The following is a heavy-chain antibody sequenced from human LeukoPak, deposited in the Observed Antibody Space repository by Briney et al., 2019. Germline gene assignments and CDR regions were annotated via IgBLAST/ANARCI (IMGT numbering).Heavy chain of an antibody. CDR1: GFTFSDHY. CDR3: ARAHYYFGSRHPYYFDS. J-gene: IGHJ4*02. CDR2: ISTGDTAI. V-gene: IGHV3-11*01. D-gene: IGHD3-10*01. Sequence: GGSLRLSCAASGFTFSDHYMSWIRQAPGKGLEWVSYISTGDTAIFYADSVKGRFTISRDNAKDSLYLQMSSLRAEDTAVYYCARAHYYFGSRHPYYFDSWGQGPLSPSPQ.